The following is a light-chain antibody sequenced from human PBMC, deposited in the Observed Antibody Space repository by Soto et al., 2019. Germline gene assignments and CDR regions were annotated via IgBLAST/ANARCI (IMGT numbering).Light chain of an antibody. J-gene: IGKJ1*01. CDR3: QQYGRLLPT. Sequence: EIVMTQSPATLSVSPGERATLSCRASQSFSSSHLAWYQQKPGQAPRLLIHGASSRATGIPDRFSGSGSGTDFTLTISRLEPEDFAVYYCQQYGRLLPTFGQGTKVDIK. CDR1: QSFSSSH. CDR2: GAS. V-gene: IGKV3-20*01.